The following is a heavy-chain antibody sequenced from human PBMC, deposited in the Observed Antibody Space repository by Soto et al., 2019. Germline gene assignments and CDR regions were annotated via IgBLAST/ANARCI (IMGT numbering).Heavy chain of an antibody. CDR1: GFTFSGSA. J-gene: IGHJ3*02. Sequence: EVQLVESGGGLVQPGGSLKLSCAASGFTFSGSAMHWVRQASGKGLEWVGRIRSKANSYATAYAASVKGRFTISRDDSKNTAYLQMNSLKTEDTAVYYCTRHYDFWSGKQPIAVGAFDIWGQGTMVTVSS. V-gene: IGHV3-73*01. CDR3: TRHYDFWSGKQPIAVGAFDI. D-gene: IGHD3-3*01. CDR2: IRSKANSYAT.